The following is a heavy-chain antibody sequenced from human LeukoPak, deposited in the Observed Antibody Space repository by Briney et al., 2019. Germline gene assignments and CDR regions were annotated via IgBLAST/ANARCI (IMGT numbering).Heavy chain of an antibody. CDR1: GGTFSSYA. V-gene: IGHV1-69*04. Sequence: SVKVSCKASGGTFSSYAISWVRQAPGQGLEWMGRIIPILGIANYAQKFQGRVTITADKSTSTAYMALSSLRSEDPAVYYCARDAPKYCSSTSCPSPRAAFDIWGQGTMVTVSS. D-gene: IGHD2-2*01. CDR2: IIPILGIA. J-gene: IGHJ3*02. CDR3: ARDAPKYCSSTSCPSPRAAFDI.